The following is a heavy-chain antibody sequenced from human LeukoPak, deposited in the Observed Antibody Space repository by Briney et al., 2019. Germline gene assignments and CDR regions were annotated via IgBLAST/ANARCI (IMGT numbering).Heavy chain of an antibody. J-gene: IGHJ5*02. CDR2: INHSGST. CDR3: ARPSYYDSSRGNWFDP. CDR1: GGSFSGYY. V-gene: IGHV4-34*01. Sequence: SETLSLTCAVYGGSFSGYYWSWIRQPPGKGLEWIGEINHSGSTNYNPSLKSRVTISVDTSKNQFSLKLNSVTAADTAVYYCARPSYYDSSRGNWFDPWGQGTLVTVSS. D-gene: IGHD3-22*01.